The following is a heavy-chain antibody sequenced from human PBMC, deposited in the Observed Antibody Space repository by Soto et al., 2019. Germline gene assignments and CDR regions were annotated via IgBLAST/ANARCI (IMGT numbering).Heavy chain of an antibody. V-gene: IGHV3-11*01. CDR3: ARDRNAAGSDY. Sequence: QVQLVESGGGLVKPGGSLRLSCAASGFTFSDFYMSWLRQAPGKGLEWISYISSGSTNIFYADSVKGRFIVSRDNAKNSVYLQMDSLRAEDTAVYYCARDRNAAGSDYWGQGTLVTVSS. D-gene: IGHD1-1*01. CDR1: GFTFSDFY. CDR2: ISSGSTNI. J-gene: IGHJ4*02.